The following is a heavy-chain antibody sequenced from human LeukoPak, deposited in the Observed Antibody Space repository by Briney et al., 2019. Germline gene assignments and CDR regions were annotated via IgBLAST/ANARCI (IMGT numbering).Heavy chain of an antibody. CDR1: GFTVSSNY. J-gene: IGHJ4*02. Sequence: GGSLRLSCAASGFTVSSNYMNWVRQAPGKGLEWVSIVYSGGSTYYADSVKGRFTISRDNADNTLYLQMKSLRAEDTAVYYCAKGSAAAAVTDYWGQGTLVTVSS. V-gene: IGHV3-53*01. CDR2: VYSGGST. CDR3: AKGSAAAAVTDY. D-gene: IGHD6-13*01.